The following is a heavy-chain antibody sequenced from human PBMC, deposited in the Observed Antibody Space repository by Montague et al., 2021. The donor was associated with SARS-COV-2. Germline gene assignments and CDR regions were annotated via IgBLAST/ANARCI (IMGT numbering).Heavy chain of an antibody. V-gene: IGHV2-70*01. CDR3: ARSHYDILTGYYTVFDY. CDR2: IDWDDDK. D-gene: IGHD3-9*01. CDR1: GFSLSTSGMC. J-gene: IGHJ4*02. Sequence: PELVKPTQTLTLTCTFSGFSLSTSGMCVSWIRQPPGKALEWLALIDWDDDKYYSTSLKTRLTTSKDTSKNQVVLTMTNMDPVDTATYYCARSHYDILTGYYTVFDYWGQGTLVTVSS.